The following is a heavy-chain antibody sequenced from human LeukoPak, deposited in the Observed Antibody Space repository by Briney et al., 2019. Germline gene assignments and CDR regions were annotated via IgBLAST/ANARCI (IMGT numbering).Heavy chain of an antibody. Sequence: SETLSLTCTVSGGSISSYCWSWIRQPPGKGLEWIGYIYYSGSTNYNPSLKSRVTISVDTSKNQFSLKLSSVTAADTAVYYCARCPSLKRPYYFDYWGQGTLVTVSS. V-gene: IGHV4-59*01. CDR3: ARCPSLKRPYYFDY. CDR2: IYYSGST. J-gene: IGHJ4*02. CDR1: GGSISSYC.